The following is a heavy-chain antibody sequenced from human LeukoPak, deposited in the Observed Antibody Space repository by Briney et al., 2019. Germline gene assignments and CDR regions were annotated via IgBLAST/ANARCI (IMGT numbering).Heavy chain of an antibody. J-gene: IGHJ6*03. CDR2: TKRQSDDATT. CDR3: TADYYDSGSDIDV. V-gene: IGHV3-15*01. D-gene: IGHD3-22*01. CDR1: GLSFSNDW. Sequence: PGGPLRLSCAVSGLSFSNDWMSGLRQFTGTGVEWVGHTKRQSDDATTQYTAPVKHRLTITRDNSKKTLYEQMNNRKTEETALYYCTADYYDSGSDIDVWGKGTTVTVSS.